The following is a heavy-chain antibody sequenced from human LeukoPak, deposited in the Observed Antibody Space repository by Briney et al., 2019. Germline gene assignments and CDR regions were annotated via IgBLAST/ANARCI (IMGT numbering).Heavy chain of an antibody. Sequence: GGSLRLSCAASGFTFSSYAMHWVRQAPGKGLEWVAVISYDGSNKYYADSVKGRFTISRDNSKNTLYLQMNSLRAEDTAVYYCASQEDEDYWGQGTLVTVSS. J-gene: IGHJ4*02. CDR1: GFTFSSYA. CDR3: ASQEDEDY. CDR2: ISYDGSNK. D-gene: IGHD5-24*01. V-gene: IGHV3-30-3*01.